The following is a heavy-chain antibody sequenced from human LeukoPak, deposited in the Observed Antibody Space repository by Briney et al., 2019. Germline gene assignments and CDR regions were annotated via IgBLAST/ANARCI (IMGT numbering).Heavy chain of an antibody. D-gene: IGHD3-22*01. V-gene: IGHV4-39*01. CDR1: GGSISSSSHY. J-gene: IGHJ6*04. CDR3: AGSRGYYDNRGHFMIWAMDV. CDR2: VYYSGEA. Sequence: RASETLSLTCTVSGGSISSSSHYWGWMRQPPGKELEWIGSVYYSGEAHYNPSLKSRLTVSVDRSSNQFSLKLTLVTAADTAVYFCAGSRGYYDNRGHFMIWAMDVWGKGTTVIVSA.